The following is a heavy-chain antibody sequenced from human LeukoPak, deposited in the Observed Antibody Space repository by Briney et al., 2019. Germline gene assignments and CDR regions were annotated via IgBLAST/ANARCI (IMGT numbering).Heavy chain of an antibody. V-gene: IGHV3-23*01. CDR2: INGAGDNT. Sequence: PGGSLRLSCAASGYTFSSHGLTWVRQAPGKGLEGGSTINGAGDNTYYAETVKGRFTISRDNSKNTLYLQMHSLRAEDTAIYYCAKVSVCYGCYLDYWGQGTLVTVS. CDR1: GYTFSSHG. CDR3: AKVSVCYGCYLDY. J-gene: IGHJ4*02. D-gene: IGHD3-16*01.